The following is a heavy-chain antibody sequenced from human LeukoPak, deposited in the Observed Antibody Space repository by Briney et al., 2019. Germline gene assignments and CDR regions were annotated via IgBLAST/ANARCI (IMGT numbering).Heavy chain of an antibody. D-gene: IGHD3-10*01. V-gene: IGHV3-43*01. Sequence: PGGSLRLSCAASGFTFGVFSMHWVRQAPGKGLEWVSLLRRDGSHPSYAASVNGRFTISRDNSRNSLYLQMNSLRFEDTAVYYCVKEHITGWPNFDHWGQGTLVTVSS. CDR2: LRRDGSHP. J-gene: IGHJ4*02. CDR3: VKEHITGWPNFDH. CDR1: GFTFGVFS.